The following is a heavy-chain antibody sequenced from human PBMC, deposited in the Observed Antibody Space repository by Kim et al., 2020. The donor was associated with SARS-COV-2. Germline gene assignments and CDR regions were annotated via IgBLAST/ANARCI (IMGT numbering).Heavy chain of an antibody. Sequence: SVKVSCKASGGTFSSYGISWVRQAPGQGLEWMGRIIPILGIANYAQKFQGRVTITADKSTSTAYMELSSLRSEDTAVYYCARGDCRGGSCYYDYNYGMDVWGQGTTVTVSS. CDR2: IIPILGIA. J-gene: IGHJ6*02. D-gene: IGHD2-15*01. V-gene: IGHV1-69*04. CDR3: ARGDCRGGSCYYDYNYGMDV. CDR1: GGTFSSYG.